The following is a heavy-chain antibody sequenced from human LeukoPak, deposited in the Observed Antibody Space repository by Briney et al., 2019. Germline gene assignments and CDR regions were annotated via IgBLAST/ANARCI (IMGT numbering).Heavy chain of an antibody. J-gene: IGHJ6*02. Sequence: AGGSLRLSCAASEFTFSRYAMSWVRQAPGKGLEWVSAISGSGSGTYYADSVKGRFTISRDNSKNTLYLQMNSLRAEDTAVYYCAKEMTYYYDMDVWGQGTTVTVSS. CDR3: AKEMTYYYDMDV. V-gene: IGHV3-23*01. CDR2: ISGSGSGT. CDR1: EFTFSRYA.